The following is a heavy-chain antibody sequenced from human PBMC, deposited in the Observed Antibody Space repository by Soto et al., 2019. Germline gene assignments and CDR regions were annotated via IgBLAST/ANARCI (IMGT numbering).Heavy chain of an antibody. CDR2: IVVGSGNT. V-gene: IGHV1-58*01. CDR1: GFTFTSSA. J-gene: IGHJ4*02. Sequence: SVKVSCKASGFTFTSSAVQWVRQARGQRLEWIGWIVVGSGNTNYAQKFQERVTITRDMSTSTAYMELSSLRSEDTAVYYCAADVGDIAAAYYWGQGTLVTVSS. D-gene: IGHD6-13*01. CDR3: AADVGDIAAAYY.